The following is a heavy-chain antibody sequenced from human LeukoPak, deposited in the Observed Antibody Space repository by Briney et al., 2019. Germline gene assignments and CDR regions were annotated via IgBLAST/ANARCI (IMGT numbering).Heavy chain of an antibody. CDR1: GFTVSSHY. CDR3: ARAVSVITTFDY. CDR2: IYSDGTT. Sequence: GGSLRLSCAASGFTVSSHYMGWVRQAPGAGLEWVSIIYSDGTTYHADSVRGRFTISRDNSKNTVYLQMNNVRAEDTAVYHCARAVSVITTFDYWGQGTPVTVSS. D-gene: IGHD4-23*01. J-gene: IGHJ4*02. V-gene: IGHV3-66*01.